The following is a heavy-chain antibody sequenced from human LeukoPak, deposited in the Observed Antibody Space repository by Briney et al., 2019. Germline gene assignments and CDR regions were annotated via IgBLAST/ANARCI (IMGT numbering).Heavy chain of an antibody. Sequence: SETLSLTCAVYGGSFSGYYWSWIRQPPGKGLEWIGETNHSGSTNYNPSLKSRVTISVDTSKNQFSLKLSSVTAADTAVYYCAREGIVVVPAAKDWFDPWGQGTLVTVSS. CDR2: TNHSGST. V-gene: IGHV4-34*01. CDR1: GGSFSGYY. D-gene: IGHD2-2*01. J-gene: IGHJ5*02. CDR3: AREGIVVVPAAKDWFDP.